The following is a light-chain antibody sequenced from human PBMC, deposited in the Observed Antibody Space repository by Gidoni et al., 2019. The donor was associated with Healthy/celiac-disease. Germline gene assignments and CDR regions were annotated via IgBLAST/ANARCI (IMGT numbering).Light chain of an antibody. CDR3: QQRRNWPRT. CDR1: QSVSSY. Sequence: IVLPQSPATLSLSPGERSTLSCRASQSVSSYLAWYHQKPGQAPRLLIYDASNRATGIPARVSGSGSGTDFTLTISSREPEDFAVYYCQQRRNWPRTFGQGTKVEIK. V-gene: IGKV3-11*01. J-gene: IGKJ1*01. CDR2: DAS.